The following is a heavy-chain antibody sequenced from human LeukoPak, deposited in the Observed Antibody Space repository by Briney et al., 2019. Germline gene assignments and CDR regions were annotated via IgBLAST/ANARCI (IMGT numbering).Heavy chain of an antibody. CDR3: VKTGDSGDYFDF. Sequence: GGSLRLSCAASGFTFSTYVMSWVRQAPGKGLEWVSAISGSGGSTYYADSAKGRFTISRDNSKKTLYLQMNSLRAEDTAVYYCVKTGDSGDYFDFWGQGTLVTVSS. V-gene: IGHV3-23*01. D-gene: IGHD7-27*01. J-gene: IGHJ4*02. CDR2: ISGSGGST. CDR1: GFTFSTYV.